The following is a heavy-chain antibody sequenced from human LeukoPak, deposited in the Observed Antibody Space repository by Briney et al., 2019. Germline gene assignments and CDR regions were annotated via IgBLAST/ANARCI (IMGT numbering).Heavy chain of an antibody. D-gene: IGHD2-21*02. J-gene: IGHJ4*02. V-gene: IGHV3-23*01. CDR3: AKDRFQGVVVTAFFDY. CDR2: ISGSGGST. CDR1: GFTFSSYA. Sequence: PGGSLRLSCAASGFTFSSYAMSWVRQAPGKGLEWVSAISGSGGSTYYADSVKGRFTISRDNSKSTLYLQMNSLRAEDTAVYYCAKDRFQGVVVTAFFDYWGQGTLVTVSS.